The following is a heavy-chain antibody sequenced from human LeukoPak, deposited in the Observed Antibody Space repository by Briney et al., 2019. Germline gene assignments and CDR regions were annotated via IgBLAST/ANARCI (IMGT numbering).Heavy chain of an antibody. Sequence: GGSLRLSCAASGFTFSSYAMHWVRQAPGKGLEWVSLIWYDGSNKYYADSVKGRFTISRDNSKNTLNLQMNSLRAEDTALYYCARDRAMVVGSSWYYDYWGQGTLVTVSS. J-gene: IGHJ4*02. CDR3: ARDRAMVVGSSWYYDY. D-gene: IGHD5-18*01. CDR2: IWYDGSNK. CDR1: GFTFSSYA. V-gene: IGHV3-33*08.